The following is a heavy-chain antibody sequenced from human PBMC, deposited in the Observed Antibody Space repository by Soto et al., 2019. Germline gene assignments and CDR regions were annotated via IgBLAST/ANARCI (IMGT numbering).Heavy chain of an antibody. V-gene: IGHV3-23*01. D-gene: IGHD3-16*01. CDR3: ARRGGSPYYFDY. CDR2: ITERGDST. J-gene: IGHJ4*02. Sequence: EVQLLDSGGGLVQPGGSLRLSCAASGITLRSLGMTWVRQAPGKGLQWVSGITERGDSTYYADSVKGRFTISRDNSKNMLYLQRNSLRVEDTAVYYCARRGGSPYYFDYWGQGTLVTVSS. CDR1: GITLRSLG.